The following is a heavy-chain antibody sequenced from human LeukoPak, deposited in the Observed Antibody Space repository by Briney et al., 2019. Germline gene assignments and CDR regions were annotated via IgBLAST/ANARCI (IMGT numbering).Heavy chain of an antibody. J-gene: IGHJ4*02. CDR3: AKGHNNYYFTIDY. D-gene: IGHD2/OR15-2a*01. CDR1: GFTFNMYG. Sequence: GGSLRLSCAASGFTFNMYGMGWVRQAPGKWPEWVAAISDGGGNTYYADSVKGRFTISRDNSRSALSLQMNSLRAEDTAVYYCAKGHNNYYFTIDYWGQGTLVTVSS. V-gene: IGHV3-23*01. CDR2: ISDGGGNT.